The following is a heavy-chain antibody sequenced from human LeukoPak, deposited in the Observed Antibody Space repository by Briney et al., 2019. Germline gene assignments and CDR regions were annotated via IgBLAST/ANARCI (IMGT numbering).Heavy chain of an antibody. CDR3: TRDRDSYGSYYYYYGMDV. D-gene: IGHD5-18*01. J-gene: IGHJ6*02. CDR1: GFTFGDYA. CDR2: IRSKAYGGTT. Sequence: GGSLRLSCTASGFTFGDYAMSWFRQAPGKGLEWVGFIRSKAYGGTTEYAASVKGRFTISRDDSKSIAYLQMNSLKTEDTGVYYCTRDRDSYGSYYYYYGMDVWGQGTTVTVSS. V-gene: IGHV3-49*03.